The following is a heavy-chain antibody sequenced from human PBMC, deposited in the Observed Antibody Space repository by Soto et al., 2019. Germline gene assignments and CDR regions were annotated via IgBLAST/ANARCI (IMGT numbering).Heavy chain of an antibody. CDR1: GFTLRDYP. Sequence: GSLSLSCTASGFTLRDYPMSWFRQAPGKGLEWVAYIRTATYGGTTEYAASVKDRFTISRDDSESVASLQMNSLKTEDTAVYYCTRAIRLSGDAFDIWGQGTMVTVSS. CDR3: TRAIRLSGDAFDI. CDR2: IRTATYGGTT. D-gene: IGHD3-3*01. J-gene: IGHJ3*02. V-gene: IGHV3-49*03.